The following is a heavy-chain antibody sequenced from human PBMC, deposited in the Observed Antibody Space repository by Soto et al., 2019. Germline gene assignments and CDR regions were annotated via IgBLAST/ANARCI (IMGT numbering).Heavy chain of an antibody. J-gene: IGHJ4*02. CDR2: MNPNNGNT. V-gene: IGHV1-8*02. D-gene: IGHD2-8*01. CDR3: ARGPHPYFNDY. Sequence: ASVKVSCKASGYTFTSYAMHWVRQATGQGLEWMGWMNPNNGNTGYAQKFQGRVTMTRNTSISTAYMELNSLRSEDTAVYYCARGPHPYFNDYWGQGTLVTVSS. CDR1: GYTFTSYA.